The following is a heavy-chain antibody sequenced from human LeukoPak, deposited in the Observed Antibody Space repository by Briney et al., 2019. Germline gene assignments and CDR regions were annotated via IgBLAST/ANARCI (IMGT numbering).Heavy chain of an antibody. CDR1: TFTFSSYA. CDR3: AKIVLRSHYYDSSGYPYWYFDL. Sequence: GGSLRLSCAASTFTFSSYAMSWVRQAPGKGLEWVSAISGSGGSTYYADSVKGRFTISRDNSKNTLYLQMNSLRAEDTAVYYCAKIVLRSHYYDSSGYPYWYFDLWGRGTLVTVSS. V-gene: IGHV3-23*01. D-gene: IGHD3-22*01. CDR2: ISGSGGST. J-gene: IGHJ2*01.